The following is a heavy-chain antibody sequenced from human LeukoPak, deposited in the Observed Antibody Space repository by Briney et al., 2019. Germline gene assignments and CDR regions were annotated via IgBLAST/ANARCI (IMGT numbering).Heavy chain of an antibody. Sequence: ASVKVSCKASGYTFTGYYMHWVRQAPGQGLEWMGWINPNSGGTNYAQKFQGRVTMTRDTSISTAYMELSSLRSEDTAVYYCARGSDIVVVPAATYYYYYYMDVWGKGTTVTISS. V-gene: IGHV1-2*02. J-gene: IGHJ6*03. CDR3: ARGSDIVVVPAATYYYYYYMDV. D-gene: IGHD2-2*01. CDR2: INPNSGGT. CDR1: GYTFTGYY.